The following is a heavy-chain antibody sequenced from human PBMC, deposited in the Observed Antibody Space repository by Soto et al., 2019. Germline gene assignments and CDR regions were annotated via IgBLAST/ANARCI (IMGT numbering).Heavy chain of an antibody. Sequence: QVQLVQSRGEVKKPGASVKVSCKTSGYSFTTYGISWVRQAPGQGLEWMGWISGYNGNTNYAQKLQGRVTMTTDTSTSTAYMELTSLRSDDTAVYYWASEGPAPYYYYGMDVWGQGSTVSVSS. CDR1: GYSFTTYG. CDR3: ASEGPAPYYYYGMDV. J-gene: IGHJ6*02. CDR2: ISGYNGNT. V-gene: IGHV1-18*01.